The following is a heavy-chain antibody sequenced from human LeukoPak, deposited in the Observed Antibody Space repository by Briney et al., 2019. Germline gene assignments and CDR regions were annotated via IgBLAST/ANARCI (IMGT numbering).Heavy chain of an antibody. CDR2: INHSGST. V-gene: IGHV4-34*01. Sequence: SETLSLTCAVYGGSFSGYYWSWIRQPPGKGLEWIGEINHSGSTSYNPSLKSRVTISVDTSKNQFSLKLSSVTAADTAVYYCAKAGTGGRDFDYWGQGTLVTVSS. D-gene: IGHD6-13*01. CDR3: AKAGTGGRDFDY. CDR1: GGSFSGYY. J-gene: IGHJ4*02.